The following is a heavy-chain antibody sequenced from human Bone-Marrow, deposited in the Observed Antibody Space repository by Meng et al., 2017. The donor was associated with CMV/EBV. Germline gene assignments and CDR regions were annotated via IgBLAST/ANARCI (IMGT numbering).Heavy chain of an antibody. CDR1: CSVSSYRSY. J-gene: IGHJ4*02. D-gene: IGHD4-23*01. CDR2: FYYSGTS. Sequence: CSVSSYRSYWAWIRQPPGEGLEYIGSFYYSGTSTYNPSFQSRVTISADTSMNQFSLTLTSVTAADTAVYYCARDRGDYGGNSGIFDFWGQGTLVTVSS. V-gene: IGHV4-61*01. CDR3: ARDRGDYGGNSGIFDF.